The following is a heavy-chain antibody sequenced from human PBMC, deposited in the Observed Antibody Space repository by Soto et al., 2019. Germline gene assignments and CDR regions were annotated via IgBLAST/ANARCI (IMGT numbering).Heavy chain of an antibody. CDR1: GNSISRYY. D-gene: IGHD2-21*02. CDR2: ISATGST. CDR3: ARHPYDATAAPLI. Sequence: SETLSLTCTVSGNSISRYYWSWVRQPPGKTLEWIGYISATGSTRYNPSLESRVTMSVDTSKNQFSLSLTSVTAADTAVYFCARHPYDATAAPLIGGQGALVTV. V-gene: IGHV4-59*01. J-gene: IGHJ4*02.